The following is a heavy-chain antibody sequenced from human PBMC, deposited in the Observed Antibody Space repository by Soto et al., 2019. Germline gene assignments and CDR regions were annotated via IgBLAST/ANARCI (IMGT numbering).Heavy chain of an antibody. J-gene: IGHJ4*02. V-gene: IGHV1-24*01. CDR2: FDPEDGET. D-gene: IGHD3-22*01. Sequence: ASVKVSCKVSGYTLTELSMHWVRQAPGKGLEWMGGFDPEDGETIYAQKFQGRVTMTEDTSTDTAYMELSSLRSEDTAVYYCATNYYDSSGYYPPSAEYYWGQGTLVTVSS. CDR1: GYTLTELS. CDR3: ATNYYDSSGYYPPSAEYY.